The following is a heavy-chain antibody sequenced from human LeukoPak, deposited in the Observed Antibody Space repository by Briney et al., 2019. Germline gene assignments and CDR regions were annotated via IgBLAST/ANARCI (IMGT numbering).Heavy chain of an antibody. CDR1: GASISSFY. J-gene: IGHJ3*02. Sequence: SETLSLTCSVSGASISSFYWSWIRQSPGMGLECIGFIHSSGSTNYNPSLKSRVTMSADTSKNQFSLKLTSVTAADTAVYYCARGYYDSSGYSNTFDMWGQGTMVTVSS. V-gene: IGHV4-59*01. D-gene: IGHD3-22*01. CDR3: ARGYYDSSGYSNTFDM. CDR2: IHSSGST.